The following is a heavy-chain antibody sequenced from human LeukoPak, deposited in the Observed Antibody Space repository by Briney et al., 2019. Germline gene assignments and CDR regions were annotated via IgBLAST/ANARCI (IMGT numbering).Heavy chain of an antibody. D-gene: IGHD3-10*01. CDR3: AKDLGGSGTSFDY. J-gene: IGHJ4*02. CDR2: ISSSSSTI. V-gene: IGHV3-48*01. CDR1: GFTFSSYS. Sequence: GGSLRLSCAASGFTFSSYSMNWVRQAPGKGLEWVSYISSSSSTIYYADSVKGRFTISRDNAKNTLYLQMNSLRAEDTAVYYCAKDLGGSGTSFDYWGQGTLVTVSS.